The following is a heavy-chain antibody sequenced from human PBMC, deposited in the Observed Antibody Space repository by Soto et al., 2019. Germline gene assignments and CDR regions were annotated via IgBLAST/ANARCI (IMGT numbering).Heavy chain of an antibody. Sequence: PSETLSLASTVSGGPISSYSWSWIRQPPGKGLEWIGYIYYSGSTNYNPSLKSRVTISVDTSKNQFSLKLSSVTAADTAVYYCARHTAGLDYWGQGTLVTVSS. V-gene: IGHV4-59*08. CDR2: IYYSGST. D-gene: IGHD5-18*01. CDR3: ARHTAGLDY. CDR1: GGPISSYS. J-gene: IGHJ4*02.